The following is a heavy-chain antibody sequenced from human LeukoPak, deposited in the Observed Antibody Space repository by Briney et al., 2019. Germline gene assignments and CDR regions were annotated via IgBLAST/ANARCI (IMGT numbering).Heavy chain of an antibody. D-gene: IGHD1-26*01. Sequence: SETLSLTCTVSGGSISGHFWSWIRQPPGKGLEWVGFVSYSGDTNYSPSFNGRVTISLDTSKSQFSLNLNSVTAADTAVYFCARGGASSRYFGYWGQGTLVTVSS. J-gene: IGHJ4*02. CDR1: GGSISGHF. CDR2: VSYSGDT. V-gene: IGHV4-59*11. CDR3: ARGGASSRYFGY.